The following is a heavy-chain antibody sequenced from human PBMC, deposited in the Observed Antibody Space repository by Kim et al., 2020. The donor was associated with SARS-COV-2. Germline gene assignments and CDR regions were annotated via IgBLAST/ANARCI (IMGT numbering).Heavy chain of an antibody. Sequence: SETLSLTCTVSGGSISSSSYYWGWIRQPPGKGLEWIGSIYYSGSTYYNPSLKSRVTISVDTSKNQFSLKLSSVTAADTAVYYCAREPPRGDYGAPDYGMDVWGQGTPVTVSS. CDR3: AREPPRGDYGAPDYGMDV. J-gene: IGHJ6*02. D-gene: IGHD4-17*01. CDR2: IYYSGST. V-gene: IGHV4-39*01. CDR1: GGSISSSSYY.